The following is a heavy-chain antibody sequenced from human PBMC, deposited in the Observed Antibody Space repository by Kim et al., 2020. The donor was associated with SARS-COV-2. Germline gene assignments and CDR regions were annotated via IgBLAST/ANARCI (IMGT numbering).Heavy chain of an antibody. J-gene: IGHJ6*03. Sequence: ASVKVSCKASGYTFTSYDINWVRQATGQGLEWMGWMNPNSGNTGYAQKFQGRVTMTRNTSISTAYMELSSLRSEDTAVYYCARAKKRFLEWHLQKYYMDVWGKGTTVTVSS. CDR1: GYTFTSYD. CDR3: ARAKKRFLEWHLQKYYMDV. D-gene: IGHD3-3*01. CDR2: MNPNSGNT. V-gene: IGHV1-8*01.